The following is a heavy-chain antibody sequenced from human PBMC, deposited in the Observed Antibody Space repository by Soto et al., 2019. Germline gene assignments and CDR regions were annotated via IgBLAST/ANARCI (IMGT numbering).Heavy chain of an antibody. CDR3: ARCSGSYYAY. J-gene: IGHJ4*02. Sequence: QVQLQESGPGLVKPSETLSLTCTVSGASVSSGNYYWSWVRQPPGKGLECIGYISYSGSTNYNPPLKSRVTITIDTSKNQFSLKLSSVTAADTAVYYCARCSGSYYAYLGQGTLVTVSS. CDR1: GASVSSGNYY. CDR2: ISYSGST. D-gene: IGHD1-26*01. V-gene: IGHV4-61*01.